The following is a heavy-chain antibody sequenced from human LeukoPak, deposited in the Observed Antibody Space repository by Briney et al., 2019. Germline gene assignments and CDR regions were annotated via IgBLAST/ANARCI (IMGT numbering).Heavy chain of an antibody. CDR2: ISAYNGDT. CDR3: ARDPSNTSGYNIYFDY. D-gene: IGHD6-19*01. Sequence: ASVKVSCKASGHTFTSYGISWVRQAPGQGLEWMGWISAYNGDTKYAQKFQGRVTMTTDSSTSTAYMEVRSLRSDDTAVYYCARDPSNTSGYNIYFDYWGQGTLVTVSS. J-gene: IGHJ4*02. V-gene: IGHV1-18*01. CDR1: GHTFTSYG.